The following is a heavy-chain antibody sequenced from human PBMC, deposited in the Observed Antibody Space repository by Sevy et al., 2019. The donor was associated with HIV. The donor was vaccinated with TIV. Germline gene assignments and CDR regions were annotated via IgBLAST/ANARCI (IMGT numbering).Heavy chain of an antibody. CDR2: ISYSGST. J-gene: IGHJ4*02. CDR1: GGSISGYY. CDR3: ARSRVITGTFDY. Sequence: SETLSLTCTVSGGSISGYYWSWIRQPPGKGLEWIGYISYSGSTNYNPSLKSRVTISVDTSKNEFSLKLSSVTAADTAVYYCARSRVITGTFDYWGQGTLVTLSS. V-gene: IGHV4-59*01. D-gene: IGHD1-20*01.